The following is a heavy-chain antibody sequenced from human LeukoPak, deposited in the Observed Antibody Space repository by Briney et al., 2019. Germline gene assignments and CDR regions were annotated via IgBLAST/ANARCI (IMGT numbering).Heavy chain of an antibody. CDR1: GFTFSSYA. D-gene: IGHD6-13*01. CDR3: ARGPRDGIAAAGNLDY. Sequence: GGSLRLSCAASGFTFSSYAMHWVRQAPGKGLEWVAVISYDGSNKYYADSVKGRLTISRDNSKNTLYLQMNSLRAEDTAVYYCARGPRDGIAAAGNLDYWGQGTLVTVSS. J-gene: IGHJ4*02. V-gene: IGHV3-30*04. CDR2: ISYDGSNK.